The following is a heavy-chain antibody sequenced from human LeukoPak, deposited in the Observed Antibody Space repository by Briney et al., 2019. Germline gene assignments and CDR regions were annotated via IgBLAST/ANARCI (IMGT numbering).Heavy chain of an antibody. V-gene: IGHV1-2*02. D-gene: IGHD5-12*01. Sequence: PGASVKFSCKASGYTFVGYYLHWVRQAPGQGLEWMAWIDPYTGNTHYAQKFQGRITVTRDTSISTTYMELSWLTSDDTALYYCAREYSASEHWGQGTLVTVSS. J-gene: IGHJ1*01. CDR3: AREYSASEH. CDR2: IDPYTGNT. CDR1: GYTFVGYY.